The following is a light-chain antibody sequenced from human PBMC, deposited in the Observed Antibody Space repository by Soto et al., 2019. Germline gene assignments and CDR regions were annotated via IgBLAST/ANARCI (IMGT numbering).Light chain of an antibody. CDR2: AAS. J-gene: IGKJ1*01. CDR3: QQSYSSPSWT. V-gene: IGKV1-39*01. CDR1: QTIHNY. Sequence: DVQMTQSPSSLSASVGDRVTITCRTSQTIHNYLNWYQQKPGIAPKLLIYAASSLHSGVPSRFSGSGSGTDFTLTISSLQPEDSAIYYCQQSYSSPSWTFGQGTKVDIK.